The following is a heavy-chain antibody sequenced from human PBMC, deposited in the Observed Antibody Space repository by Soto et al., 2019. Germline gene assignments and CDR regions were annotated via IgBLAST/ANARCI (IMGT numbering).Heavy chain of an antibody. Sequence: QVQLVESGGGVVQPGRSLRLSCVASGFTLSSYAMQWVRQAPGKGLEWLAFMSNDGSNKYYADSVKARVTMSRDNSNNAMYLQMNSLRTEDTAVYYCARDRWYSGSGSFYNRGNWFDPWGQGTLVTV. CDR1: GFTLSSYA. J-gene: IGHJ5*02. CDR3: ARDRWYSGSGSFYNRGNWFDP. CDR2: MSNDGSNK. V-gene: IGHV3-30-3*01. D-gene: IGHD3-10*01.